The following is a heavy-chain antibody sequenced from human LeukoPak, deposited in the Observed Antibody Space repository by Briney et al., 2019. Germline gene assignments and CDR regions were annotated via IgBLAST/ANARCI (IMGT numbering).Heavy chain of an antibody. J-gene: IGHJ5*02. V-gene: IGHV3-30*02. CDR3: AKDTAMLSGLWFGELSPDNWFDP. CDR1: GFTFSSYG. D-gene: IGHD3-10*01. CDR2: IRYDGSNK. Sequence: GGSLRLSCAASGFTFSSYGMHWVRQAPGKGLEWVAFIRYDGSNKYYADSVKGRFTISRDNSKNTLYLQMNSLRAEDTAVYYCAKDTAMLSGLWFGELSPDNWFDPWGQGTLVTVSS.